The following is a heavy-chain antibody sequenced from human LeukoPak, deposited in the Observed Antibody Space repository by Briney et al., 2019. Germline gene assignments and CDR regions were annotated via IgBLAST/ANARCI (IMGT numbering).Heavy chain of an antibody. Sequence: SESLSLTCTVSGGSISSYYWSWIRQPPGKGLEWIGYIYYSGRTNYNPSLKSRVTISVDTSKNQFSMKLSSVTAADTAVYYCARGRAAAGRYYYYYGMDGWGQGTTVTVSS. CDR1: GGSISSYY. D-gene: IGHD6-13*01. CDR2: IYYSGRT. V-gene: IGHV4-59*01. J-gene: IGHJ6*02. CDR3: ARGRAAAGRYYYYYGMDG.